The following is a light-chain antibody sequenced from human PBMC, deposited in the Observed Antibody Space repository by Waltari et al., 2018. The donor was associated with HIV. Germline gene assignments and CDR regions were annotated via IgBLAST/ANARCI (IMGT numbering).Light chain of an antibody. CDR1: SPRSYY. CDR3: NSRDSSGNLYV. J-gene: IGLJ1*01. Sequence: SSELTQDPAVSVALGQTVRITCQGDSPRSYYASWYQQKPGQAPVLVIYGKNNRPSGIPDRFSGSSSGNTASLTITGAQAEDEADYYCNSRDSSGNLYVFGTGTKVTVL. CDR2: GKN. V-gene: IGLV3-19*01.